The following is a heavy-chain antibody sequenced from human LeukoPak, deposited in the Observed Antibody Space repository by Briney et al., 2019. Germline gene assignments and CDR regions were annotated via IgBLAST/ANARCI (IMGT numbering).Heavy chain of an antibody. CDR3: AKERGVVPAANYFDY. V-gene: IGHV3-23*01. CDR1: GFTFSSYA. Sequence: GGSLRLSCAASGFTFSSYAMSWVRQAPGKGLEWVSAISGSGGSTYYADSVKGRFTTSRDNSKNTLYLQMNSLRAEDTAVYYCAKERGVVPAANYFDYWGQGTLVTVSS. CDR2: ISGSGGST. J-gene: IGHJ4*02. D-gene: IGHD2-2*01.